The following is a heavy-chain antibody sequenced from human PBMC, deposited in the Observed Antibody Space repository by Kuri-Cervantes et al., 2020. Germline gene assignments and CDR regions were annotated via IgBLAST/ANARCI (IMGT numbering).Heavy chain of an antibody. CDR2: IYYSGST. CDR3: ARTHTLRYYYGMDV. J-gene: IGHJ6*02. V-gene: IGHV4-39*01. D-gene: IGHD2-2*02. CDR1: GGSISSSSYY. Sequence: SETLSLTCTVSGGSISSSSYYWGWIRQPPGKGLEWIGSIYYSGSTYYNPSLKSRVTISVDTSKNQFSLKLSSVTAADTAVYYCARTHTLRYYYGMDVWGQGTTVTDSS.